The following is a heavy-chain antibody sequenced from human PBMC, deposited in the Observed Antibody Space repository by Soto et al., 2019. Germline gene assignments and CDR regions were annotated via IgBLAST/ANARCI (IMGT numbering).Heavy chain of an antibody. J-gene: IGHJ5*02. CDR3: ARCLWFGEIEPWFDP. Sequence: SETLSLTSTVSVGSISSSSYYWGWIRQPPGKGLEWIGSIYYSGSTYYNPSLKSRVTISVDTSKSQFSLKLSSVTAADTAVYYCARCLWFGEIEPWFDPWGQGTLVTVSS. D-gene: IGHD3-10*01. V-gene: IGHV4-39*01. CDR1: VGSISSSSYY. CDR2: IYYSGST.